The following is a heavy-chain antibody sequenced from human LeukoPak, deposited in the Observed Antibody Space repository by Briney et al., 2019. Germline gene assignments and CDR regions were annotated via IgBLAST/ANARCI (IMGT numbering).Heavy chain of an antibody. J-gene: IGHJ4*02. CDR3: ARFSGYYYSFRY. Sequence: SETLSLTCTVSGGSISSSSYYWGWIRQPPGKGLEWIGSIYYSGSTNYNPSLKSRVTISVDTSKNQFSLKLSSVTAADTAVYYCARFSGYYYSFRYWGQGTLVTVSS. D-gene: IGHD3-22*01. CDR2: IYYSGST. CDR1: GGSISSSSYY. V-gene: IGHV4-39*07.